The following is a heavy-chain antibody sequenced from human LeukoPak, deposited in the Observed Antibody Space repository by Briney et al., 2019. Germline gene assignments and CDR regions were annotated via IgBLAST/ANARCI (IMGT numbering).Heavy chain of an antibody. J-gene: IGHJ4*02. CDR1: GFTFSSYW. CDR3: ATIGYSSSWDTFDY. Sequence: GGSLRLSCAASGFTFSSYWMNWVRQAPGKGLEWVSAISGSGGSTYYADSVKGRFTISRDNSKNTLYLQMNSLRAEDTAVYYCATIGYSSSWDTFDYWGQGTLVTVSS. CDR2: ISGSGGST. D-gene: IGHD6-13*01. V-gene: IGHV3-23*01.